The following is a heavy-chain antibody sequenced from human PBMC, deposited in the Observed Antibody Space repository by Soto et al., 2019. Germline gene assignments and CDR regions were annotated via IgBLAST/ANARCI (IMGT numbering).Heavy chain of an antibody. J-gene: IGHJ5*02. CDR1: GGSVDSVNHY. V-gene: IGHV4-30-4*01. CDR2: IYNGGHT. CDR3: ATSEYSSLSINWFDP. Sequence: SETLSLTCSVSGGSVDSVNHYWSWVRQPPGKGLEWIGYIYNGGHTFYNPSLKSRVKILVDKSRNQFSLRLSSVTAADTAVYFCATSEYSSLSINWFDPWGQGALVTVSS. D-gene: IGHD6-6*01.